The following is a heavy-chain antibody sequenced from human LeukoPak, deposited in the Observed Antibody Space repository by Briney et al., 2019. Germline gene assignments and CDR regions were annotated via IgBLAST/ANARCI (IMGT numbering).Heavy chain of an antibody. V-gene: IGHV3-30*04. CDR3: ARASMATINYYYFYMAG. D-gene: IGHD5-24*01. CDR2: ISFDGKKE. Sequence: GGSLRLSCEASGFRLIKYAMHWVRQAPGRGPEWVAVISFDGKKEFYADSVKGRFTISRDNSKNALFLQMNSLQTADTAIYYCARASMATINYYYFYMAGWSKGTTVT. J-gene: IGHJ6*03. CDR1: GFRLIKYA.